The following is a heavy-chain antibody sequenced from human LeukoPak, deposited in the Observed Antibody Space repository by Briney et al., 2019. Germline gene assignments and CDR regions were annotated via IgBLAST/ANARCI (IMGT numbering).Heavy chain of an antibody. V-gene: IGHV3-21*01. J-gene: IGHJ3*02. CDR1: GFTFSSYS. Sequence: GGSLRLSCAASGFTFSSYSMNWVRQAPGKGLEWVSSISSSRSYIYYADSVKGRFTISRDNAKNSLYLQMNSLRAEDTAVYYCARVDGGNSGAGAFDIWGQGTMVTVSS. D-gene: IGHD4-23*01. CDR3: ARVDGGNSGAGAFDI. CDR2: ISSSRSYI.